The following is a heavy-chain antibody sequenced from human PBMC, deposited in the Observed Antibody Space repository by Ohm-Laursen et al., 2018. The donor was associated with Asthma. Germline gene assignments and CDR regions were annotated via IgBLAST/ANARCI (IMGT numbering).Heavy chain of an antibody. D-gene: IGHD4-17*01. CDR3: VRYGDYGREYYFDY. CDR1: GGSISSGGHY. Sequence: TLSLTWTVSGGSISSGGHYWSWIRQHPGKGLEWIGYIYYSGSTYYNPSLKSRVTISVDTSKNQFSLKLSSVTAADTAVYYCVRYGDYGREYYFDYWGQGTLVTVSS. J-gene: IGHJ4*02. CDR2: IYYSGST. V-gene: IGHV4-31*02.